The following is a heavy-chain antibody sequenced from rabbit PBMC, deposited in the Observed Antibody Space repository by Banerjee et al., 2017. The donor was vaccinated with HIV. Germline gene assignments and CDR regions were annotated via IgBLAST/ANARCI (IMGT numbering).Heavy chain of an antibody. D-gene: IGHD6-1*01. J-gene: IGHJ3*01. CDR2: IYAGKGRT. CDR1: GFSFSSSYW. V-gene: IGHV1S43*01. CDR3: ARDTYGYAGYAYATWRTRLDL. Sequence: QEQLEESGGDLVKPEGSLTLTCTASGFSFSSSYWIWWVRQAPGKGLEWIGTIYAGKGRTYYASWVNGRFTISRSTSLNTVDLKMTSLTAADTATYFCARDTYGYAGYAYATWRTRLDLWGPGTLVTVS.